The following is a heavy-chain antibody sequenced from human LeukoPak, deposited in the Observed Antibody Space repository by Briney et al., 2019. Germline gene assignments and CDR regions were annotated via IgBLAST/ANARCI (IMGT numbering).Heavy chain of an antibody. Sequence: GGSLRLSCAASGFTFSSYSVNWVRQAPGKGLEWVSSISSSRSYIYYADSVKGRFTISRDNAKNSLYLQMNSLRAEDTAVYYCARVPQDSSGYYGAFDIWGQGTMVTVSS. CDR1: GFTFSSYS. CDR3: ARVPQDSSGYYGAFDI. CDR2: ISSSRSYI. J-gene: IGHJ3*02. D-gene: IGHD3-22*01. V-gene: IGHV3-21*01.